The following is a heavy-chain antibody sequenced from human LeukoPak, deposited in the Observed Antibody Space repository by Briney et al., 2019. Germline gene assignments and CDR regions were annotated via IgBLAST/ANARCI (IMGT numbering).Heavy chain of an antibody. J-gene: IGHJ4*02. V-gene: IGHV4-59*03. Sequence: KPSETLSLTCAVSDASISSYYWSWIRQPPGKRLEWIGDISYIGSTHHNPSLTSRVTMSVDTSKNQFSLKLSSVTAADTAVYYCATTSATTSKYFGELAPHFDCWGQGTLVTVSS. D-gene: IGHD3-10*01. CDR2: ISYIGST. CDR1: DASISSYY. CDR3: ATTSATTSKYFGELAPHFDC.